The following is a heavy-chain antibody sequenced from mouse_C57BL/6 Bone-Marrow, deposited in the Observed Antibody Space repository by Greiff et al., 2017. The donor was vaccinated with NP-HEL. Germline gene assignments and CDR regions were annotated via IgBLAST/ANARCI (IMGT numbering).Heavy chain of an antibody. CDR2: IDPNSGGT. CDR3: ARGLRLNFDY. CDR1: FYPFPLSF. Sequence: QLQQPVAELVKPGSSLTLSFPSSFYPFPLSFLPFFPPLPFLGLAWIGRIDPNSGGTKYNEKFKSKATLTVDKHSSTAYMQLSSLTSEDSAVYYCARGLRLNFDYWGQGTTLTVSS. V-gene: IGHV1-72*01. J-gene: IGHJ2*01. D-gene: IGHD3-2*02.